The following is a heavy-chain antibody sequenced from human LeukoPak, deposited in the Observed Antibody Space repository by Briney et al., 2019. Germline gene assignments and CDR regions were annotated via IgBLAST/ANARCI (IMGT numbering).Heavy chain of an antibody. CDR2: INLSGST. V-gene: IGHV4-34*01. CDR1: GGSFSGYY. J-gene: IGHJ4*02. Sequence: PSETLSLTCAVYGGSFSGYYWSWIRQTPGKGLEWIGEINLSGSTNYTPSLKSRVTISVDTSKNQFSLKLSSVTAADTAVYYCASFGRRPSYCSSTSCSSFDYWGQGTLVTVSS. D-gene: IGHD2-2*01. CDR3: ASFGRRPSYCSSTSCSSFDY.